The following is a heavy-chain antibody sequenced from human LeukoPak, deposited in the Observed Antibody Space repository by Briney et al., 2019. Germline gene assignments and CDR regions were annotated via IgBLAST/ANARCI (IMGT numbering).Heavy chain of an antibody. CDR2: INPSGGST. Sequence: ASVKVSCKASGYTFTSYYMHWVRQAPGQGLEWMGIINPSGGSTSYAQKFQGRVTMTRDTSTSTVYMELSSLRSEDTAVYYCAREGIAVAGTRYFDLWGRGTLVTVSS. J-gene: IGHJ2*01. V-gene: IGHV1-46*01. D-gene: IGHD6-19*01. CDR3: AREGIAVAGTRYFDL. CDR1: GYTFTSYY.